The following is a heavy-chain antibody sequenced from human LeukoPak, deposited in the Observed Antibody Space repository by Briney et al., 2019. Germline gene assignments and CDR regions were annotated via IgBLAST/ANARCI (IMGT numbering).Heavy chain of an antibody. J-gene: IGHJ6*02. CDR2: IYTSGST. CDR3: ARDMGMFAGMDV. V-gene: IGHV4-4*07. Sequence: SETLSLTCTVSGDSISSYYRSWIRQPAGKGLEGIARIYTSGSTNYNPSLKSRVTISVDTYKTQFSLKLSSVTAADTAVYYCARDMGMFAGMDVWGRGHRVMVSS. D-gene: IGHD3-10*02. CDR1: GDSISSYY.